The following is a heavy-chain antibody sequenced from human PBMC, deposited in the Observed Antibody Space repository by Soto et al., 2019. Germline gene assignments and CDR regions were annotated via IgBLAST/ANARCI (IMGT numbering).Heavy chain of an antibody. D-gene: IGHD6-19*01. Sequence: GGSLRLSCAASGFSFDDYAMHLVRQAPGKGLEWVSGISWNSGSIDYADSVKGRLTISRDNAKNSLYLQMNSLRAEDTALYYCAKPGSIAMADISFQHWGQGTLVTVSS. CDR2: ISWNSGSI. CDR3: AKPGSIAMADISFQH. J-gene: IGHJ1*01. V-gene: IGHV3-9*01. CDR1: GFSFDDYA.